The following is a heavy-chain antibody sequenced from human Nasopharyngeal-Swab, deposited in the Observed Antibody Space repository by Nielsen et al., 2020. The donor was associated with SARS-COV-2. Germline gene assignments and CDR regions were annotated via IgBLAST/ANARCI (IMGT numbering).Heavy chain of an antibody. CDR3: ARVLYSSGGWFDP. CDR1: GYTFTGYY. V-gene: IGHV1-2*06. Sequence: ASVTVSCKASGYTFTGYYMHWVRQAPGQGLEWMGRINPNSGGTNYAQQFQGRVTMTRDTSISTAYMELSRLRSDDTAVYYCARVLYSSGGWFDPWGQGTLVTVSS. J-gene: IGHJ5*02. D-gene: IGHD6-19*01. CDR2: INPNSGGT.